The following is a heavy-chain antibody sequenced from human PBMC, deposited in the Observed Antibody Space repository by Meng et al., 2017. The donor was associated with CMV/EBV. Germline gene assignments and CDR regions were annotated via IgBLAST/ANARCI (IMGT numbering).Heavy chain of an antibody. V-gene: IGHV1-3*02. Sequence: ASVKVSCKASGYTFTSYAMHWVRQAPGQRLEWMGWSNAGNGNTKYSQEFQGRVTITRDTSASTAYMELSSLRSEDMAVYYCASFPPYYYYYYYAMDVWGQGTTVTVSS. J-gene: IGHJ6*02. CDR3: ASFPPYYYYYYYAMDV. CDR1: GYTFTSYA. CDR2: SNAGNGNT. D-gene: IGHD3-22*01.